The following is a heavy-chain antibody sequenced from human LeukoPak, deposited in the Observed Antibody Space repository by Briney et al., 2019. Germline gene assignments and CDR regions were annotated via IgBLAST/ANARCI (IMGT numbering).Heavy chain of an antibody. CDR2: IYTSGST. J-gene: IGHJ4*02. D-gene: IGHD5-12*01. CDR3: AAEDIVATIEV. Sequence: SETLSLTCTVSGGSISSYYWSWIRQPAGKGLEWLGRIYTSGSTNYNPSLKSRVTMSVDTSKNQFSLKLSSVTAADTAVYYCAAEDIVATIEVWGQGTLVTVSS. V-gene: IGHV4-4*07. CDR1: GGSISSYY.